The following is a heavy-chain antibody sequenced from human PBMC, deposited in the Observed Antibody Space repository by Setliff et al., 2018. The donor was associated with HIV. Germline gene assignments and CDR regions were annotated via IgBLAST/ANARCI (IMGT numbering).Heavy chain of an antibody. CDR3: SRGSAAGTGLPPRDS. CDR1: ADSVTSYS. D-gene: IGHD1-1*01. Sequence: KPSETLSLTCSVSADSVTSYSWEWIRQPPGRRLEWIGSVSTTDGATYNPSLQSRVSMSVDPSKKQVSLHLTSVTAADTAVYYCSRGSAAGTGLPPRDSWGQGILVTVSS. J-gene: IGHJ5*01. V-gene: IGHV4-4*08. CDR2: VSTTDGA.